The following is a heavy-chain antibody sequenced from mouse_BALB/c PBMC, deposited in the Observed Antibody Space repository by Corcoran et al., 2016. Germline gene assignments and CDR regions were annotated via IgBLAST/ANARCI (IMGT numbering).Heavy chain of an antibody. Sequence: QVTLKESGPGILQPSQTLSLTCSFSGFSLSTSGMGVGWIRQPSGKGLEWLAHIWWDDDKYYNTALKSGPTISKDTSKNQAFLKIASVDTADTATYYGARIAGRYFDVWGAGTTVTVSS. J-gene: IGHJ1*01. D-gene: IGHD4-1*01. CDR3: ARIAGRYFDV. CDR1: GFSLSTSGMG. V-gene: IGHV8-8*01. CDR2: IWWDDDK.